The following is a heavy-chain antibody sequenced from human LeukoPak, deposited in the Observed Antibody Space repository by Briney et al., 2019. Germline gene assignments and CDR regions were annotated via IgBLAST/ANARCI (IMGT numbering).Heavy chain of an antibody. J-gene: IGHJ6*02. Sequence: ASVKVSCKASGYTFTGYYMHWVRQAPGQGLEWMGWINPNRGGTNYAQKFQGRVTMTRDTSISTAYMELSRLRSDDTAVYFCARVGLTYYYYGMDVWGQGTTVTVSS. V-gene: IGHV1-2*02. CDR1: GYTFTGYY. CDR2: INPNRGGT. CDR3: ARVGLTYYYYGMDV.